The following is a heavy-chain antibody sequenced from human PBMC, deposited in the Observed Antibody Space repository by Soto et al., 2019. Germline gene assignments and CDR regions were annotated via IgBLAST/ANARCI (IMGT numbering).Heavy chain of an antibody. CDR2: ISSSSSYI. Sequence: GGSLRLSCAASGFTFSSYSMNWVRQAPGKGLGWVSSISSSSSYIYYADSVKGRFTISRDNAKNSLYPQMNSLRAEDTAVYYCARDGGGLEWLTRWFDPWGQGTLVTVSS. CDR3: ARDGGGLEWLTRWFDP. J-gene: IGHJ5*02. D-gene: IGHD3-3*01. V-gene: IGHV3-21*01. CDR1: GFTFSSYS.